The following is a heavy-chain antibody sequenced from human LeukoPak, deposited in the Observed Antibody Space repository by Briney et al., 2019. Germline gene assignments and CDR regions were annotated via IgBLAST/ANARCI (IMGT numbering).Heavy chain of an antibody. D-gene: IGHD1-20*01. CDR3: ARHLEYNWNEVYFDY. Sequence: PSETLSLTCTVSGVSLSSSSYYEGSTRQPPGEGLEWIGTIYYSGSTPYNPSLNNRVTISVHTSKNQFPLKLTSVPAADTAVYYCARHLEYNWNEVYFDYWGQGTLVTVSP. CDR2: IYYSGST. V-gene: IGHV4-39*01. J-gene: IGHJ4*02. CDR1: GVSLSSSSYY.